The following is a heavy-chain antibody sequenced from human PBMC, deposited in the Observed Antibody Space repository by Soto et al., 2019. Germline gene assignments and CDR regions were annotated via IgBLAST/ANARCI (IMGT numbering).Heavy chain of an antibody. CDR2: INPNSGGT. V-gene: IGHV1-2*02. J-gene: IGHJ5*02. CDR1: GYTFTDYY. CDR3: ATCSGGSGYANWFDP. Sequence: QVQLVQSGAEVKKPGASVKVSCKASGYTFTDYYMHWVRQAPGQGLEWMGWINPNSGGTNYAQKFQGRVTMTRDTSISTAYMELSGLRSDDTAVYYCATCSGGSGYANWFDPWGQGTLVTVSS. D-gene: IGHD2-15*01.